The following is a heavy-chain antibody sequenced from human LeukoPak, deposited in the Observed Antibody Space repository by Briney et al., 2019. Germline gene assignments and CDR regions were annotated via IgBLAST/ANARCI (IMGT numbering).Heavy chain of an antibody. V-gene: IGHV4-59*01. J-gene: IGHJ4*02. CDR2: IYYSGST. CDR3: ARDHSGTNYVMD. D-gene: IGHD4/OR15-4a*01. Sequence: SETLSLTCTVSGGSISSYYWSWIRQPPGKGLEWIGYIYYSGSTNYNPSPKSRVTISVDTSKSQFSLKLRSVTAADTAVYYCARDHSGTNYVMDWGQGTLVTVSS. CDR1: GGSISSYY.